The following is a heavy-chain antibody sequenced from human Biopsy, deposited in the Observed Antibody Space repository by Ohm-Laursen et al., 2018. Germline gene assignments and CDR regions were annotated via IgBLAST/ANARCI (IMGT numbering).Heavy chain of an antibody. J-gene: IGHJ4*02. CDR1: GYSFTNYY. V-gene: IGHV1-46*01. CDR2: INPNNDNT. Sequence: GATVKISCKAFGYSFTNYYLHWVRQAPGQGLQWMGRINPNNDNTVYAQQFQGRVTMTKDTSTSTVYMDLSSLTFDDSAVYYCARGPRGLAAITATAYYFDFWGQGNLVTVSS. D-gene: IGHD1-20*01. CDR3: ARGPRGLAAITATAYYFDF.